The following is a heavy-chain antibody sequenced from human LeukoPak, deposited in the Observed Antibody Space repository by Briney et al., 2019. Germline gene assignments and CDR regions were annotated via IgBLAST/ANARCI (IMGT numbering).Heavy chain of an antibody. Sequence: GASVKVSCKASGYTFTGYYMHWVRQAPGQALERMGWINPNSGGTNYAQKFQGRVTMTRDTSISTAYMELSRLRSDDTAVYYCARDGFWSGYSTVLDVWGKGTTVTVSS. J-gene: IGHJ6*04. V-gene: IGHV1-2*02. CDR3: ARDGFWSGYSTVLDV. CDR1: GYTFTGYY. D-gene: IGHD3-3*01. CDR2: INPNSGGT.